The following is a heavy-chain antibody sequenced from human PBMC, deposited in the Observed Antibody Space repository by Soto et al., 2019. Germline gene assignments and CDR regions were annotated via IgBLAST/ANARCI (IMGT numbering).Heavy chain of an antibody. V-gene: IGHV1-69*13. CDR3: ARDSEMGTMSSQKGPNGETSPFDY. J-gene: IGHJ4*02. D-gene: IGHD1-1*01. CDR2: IIPIFGTA. Sequence: SVKVSCKASGGTFSSYAISWVRQAPGQGLEWMGGIIPIFGTANYAQKFQGRVTITADESTSTAYMELSSLRSEDTAVYYCARDSEMGTMSSQKGPNGETSPFDYWGQGTLVTVSS. CDR1: GGTFSSYA.